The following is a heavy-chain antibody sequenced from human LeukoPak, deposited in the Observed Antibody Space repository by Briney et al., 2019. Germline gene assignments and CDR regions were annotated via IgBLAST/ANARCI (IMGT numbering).Heavy chain of an antibody. J-gene: IGHJ4*02. V-gene: IGHV3-23*01. CDR2: ISGSGGST. Sequence: ETLSLTCTVSGGSISSSSYYWGWLRQPPGKGLEWVSAISGSGGSTYYADSVKGRFTISRDNSKNTLYLQINSLRAEDTAVYYCGSLPAATYYFDYWGQGTLVTVSS. CDR3: GSLPAATYYFDY. D-gene: IGHD2-2*01. CDR1: GGSISSSSYY.